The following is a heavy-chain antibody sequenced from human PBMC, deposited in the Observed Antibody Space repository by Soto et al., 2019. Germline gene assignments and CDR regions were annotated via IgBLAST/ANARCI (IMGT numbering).Heavy chain of an antibody. CDR3: TTAPYCSAESCSWDGVY. CDR2: IRSKANNYAT. D-gene: IGHD2-15*01. J-gene: IGHJ4*02. V-gene: IGHV3-73*01. Sequence: GGSLRLSCAAAGFSFSGSAMHWVRQASGKGLEWVGRIRSKANNYATAYAASVKGRFTISRDDSKDTAYLQMNSLKTEDTAVYYCTTAPYCSAESCSWDGVYWGQGTLVTVSS. CDR1: GFSFSGSA.